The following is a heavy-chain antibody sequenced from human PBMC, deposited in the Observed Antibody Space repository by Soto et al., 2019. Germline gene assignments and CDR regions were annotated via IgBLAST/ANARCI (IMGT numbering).Heavy chain of an antibody. CDR2: MQPSTGRT. J-gene: IGHJ4*02. V-gene: IGHV1-8*01. Sequence: QVQLVQSGAEVREPGASVKVSCKASGYSFTSLDINWVRQTAGQGLEGMGWMQPSTGRTGYAQKFQGRVTMTRDTSINTASMQLTTLTSDDTAFYYCARGVSAGVDYWGPGTGVTVSS. D-gene: IGHD3-10*01. CDR1: GYSFTSLD. CDR3: ARGVSAGVDY.